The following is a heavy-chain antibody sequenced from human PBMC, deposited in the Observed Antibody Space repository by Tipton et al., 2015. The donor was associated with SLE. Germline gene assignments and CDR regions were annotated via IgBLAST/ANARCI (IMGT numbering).Heavy chain of an antibody. V-gene: IGHV4-61*02. CDR3: ARAGLGYTYYYYMDV. J-gene: IGHJ6*03. CDR1: GDSMNGGSYY. CDR2: IHSSGST. Sequence: TLSLTCTVSGDSMNGGSYYWSWIRQPAGKGLEWIGRIHSSGSTTYNPSLRGRVTISVDTSKSHFSLRLTSVTAADTAVYYCARAGLGYTYYYYMDVWGKGTTVTVSS. D-gene: IGHD5-18*01.